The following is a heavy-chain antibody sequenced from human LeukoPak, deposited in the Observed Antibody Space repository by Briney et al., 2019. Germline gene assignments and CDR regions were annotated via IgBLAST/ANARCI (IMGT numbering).Heavy chain of an antibody. D-gene: IGHD2-15*01. J-gene: IGHJ5*02. CDR2: ISYDGSNK. CDR3: AREGGRPDP. V-gene: IGHV3-30-3*01. CDR1: GFTFSSYA. Sequence: GGSLRLSCAASGFTFSSYAMHWVRQAPGKGLEWVAVISYDGSNKYYADSVKGRFTISRDNSKNTLYLQMNSLRAEDTAVYYCAREGGRPDPWGQGTLVTVSS.